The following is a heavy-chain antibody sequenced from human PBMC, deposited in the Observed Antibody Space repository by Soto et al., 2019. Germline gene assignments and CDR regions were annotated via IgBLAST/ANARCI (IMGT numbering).Heavy chain of an antibody. CDR2: IKDRRSI. V-gene: IGHV4-34*01. Sequence: QVQLQQWGAGPLRPLETLSLTCGETGGSFSGYYWAWIRQSPGKGLEWNGGIKDRRSINYIPALKSRDRSSVAASKNPCPVNLASLTAADTAVYYCARESHDILTGPPWVWYFDLWGRGTLVTVSS. CDR3: ARESHDILTGPPWVWYFDL. CDR1: GGSFSGYY. J-gene: IGHJ2*01. D-gene: IGHD3-9*01.